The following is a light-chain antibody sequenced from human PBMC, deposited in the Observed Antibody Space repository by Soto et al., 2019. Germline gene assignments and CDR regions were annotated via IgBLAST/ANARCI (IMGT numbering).Light chain of an antibody. J-gene: IGKJ2*01. CDR1: QSISSW. CDR3: QQSYSPPRT. Sequence: DIQMSQTPSTLSASVGDRVTITCRASQSISSWLAWYQQKPGKAPKLLIYKASSLESGVPSRFSGSGSGTDFTLTISSLQPEDFATYYCQQSYSPPRTFGQGTNVEIK. CDR2: KAS. V-gene: IGKV1-5*03.